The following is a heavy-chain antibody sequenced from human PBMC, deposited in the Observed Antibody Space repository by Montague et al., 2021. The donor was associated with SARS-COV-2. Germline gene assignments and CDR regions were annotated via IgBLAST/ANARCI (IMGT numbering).Heavy chain of an antibody. CDR2: ST. CDR3: PRGSPTTYGDYVPDY. Sequence: STNYNPSLKSRVTISVDTSKNQFSLKLSSVTAADTAVYYCPRGSPTTYGDYVPDYWGQGTLGNVAS. V-gene: IGHV4-34*01. J-gene: IGHJ4*02. D-gene: IGHD4-17*01.